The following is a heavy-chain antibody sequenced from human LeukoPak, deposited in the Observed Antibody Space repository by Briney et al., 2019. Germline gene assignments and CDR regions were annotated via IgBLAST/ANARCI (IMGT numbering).Heavy chain of an antibody. Sequence: GGSLRLSCAASGFTFSSYGMHWVRQAPGKGLEWVAFIRYDGSNKYYADSVKGRFTVSRDNSKNTLYLQMNSLRTEDTAVYYCAKDFRGLWFGELGYVDYWGQGALVTVSS. CDR1: GFTFSSYG. V-gene: IGHV3-30*02. J-gene: IGHJ4*02. CDR3: AKDFRGLWFGELGYVDY. D-gene: IGHD3-10*01. CDR2: IRYDGSNK.